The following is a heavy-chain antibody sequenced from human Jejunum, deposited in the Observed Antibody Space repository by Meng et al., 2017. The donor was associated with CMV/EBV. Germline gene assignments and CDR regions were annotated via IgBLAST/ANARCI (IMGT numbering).Heavy chain of an antibody. Sequence: TLNESGSTLVKPTQTLTLTCAFSGLSSISSGVGVGWIRQPPGKALEWLALIYWDDDKRYSPSLRSRLTITKDTSKNEVVLTMTNMDPVDTGTYYCAHFVGGYYPSRPDYWGQGTLVTVSS. CDR3: AHFVGGYYPSRPDY. J-gene: IGHJ4*02. D-gene: IGHD1-26*01. CDR2: IYWDDDK. V-gene: IGHV2-5*02. CDR1: GLSSISSGVG.